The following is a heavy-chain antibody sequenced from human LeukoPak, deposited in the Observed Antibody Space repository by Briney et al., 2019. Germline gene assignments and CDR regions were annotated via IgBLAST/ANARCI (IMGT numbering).Heavy chain of an antibody. CDR3: ARDQIGSW. CDR2: ISGGSSHI. D-gene: IGHD6-13*01. Sequence: PGGSLRLSCEASGFTFSDYYLGWIRQAPGKGLEWISYISGGSSHINYADSVKGRLTISRDNAKKSVYLRMDSLRVEDTAVYYCARDQIGSWWGQGTLVIVSS. V-gene: IGHV3-11*06. CDR1: GFTFSDYY. J-gene: IGHJ4*02.